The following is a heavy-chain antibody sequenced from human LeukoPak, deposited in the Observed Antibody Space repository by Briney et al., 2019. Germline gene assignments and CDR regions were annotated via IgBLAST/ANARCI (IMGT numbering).Heavy chain of an antibody. CDR3: VKWGMEADMED. CDR1: GFTFSSYE. J-gene: IGHJ4*02. Sequence: GGSLRLSCAASGFTFSSYEMNWVRQAPGKGLEWVSYISSSGSTIYYADSVKGRFTISRDNAKKSVFLQMNSLRAEETAVYHCVKWGMEADMEDWGQGTLVTVSS. CDR2: ISSSGSTI. D-gene: IGHD3-16*01. V-gene: IGHV3-48*03.